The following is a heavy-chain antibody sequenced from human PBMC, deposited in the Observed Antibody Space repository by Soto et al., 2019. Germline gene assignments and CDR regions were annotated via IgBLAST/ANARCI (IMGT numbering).Heavy chain of an antibody. CDR3: AREGSLYYYDSSGYRDAFDI. V-gene: IGHV1-46*01. D-gene: IGHD3-22*01. CDR1: GYTFTSYY. Sequence: ASVKVSCKASGYTFTSYYMHWVRQAPGQGLEWMGIINPSGGSTSYAQKFQGRVTMTRDTSTSTVYMELSSLRSEDTAVYYCAREGSLYYYDSSGYRDAFDIWGQGTMVTVS. J-gene: IGHJ3*02. CDR2: INPSGGST.